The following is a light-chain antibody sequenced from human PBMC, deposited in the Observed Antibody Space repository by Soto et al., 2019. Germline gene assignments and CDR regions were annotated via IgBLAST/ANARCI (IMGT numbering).Light chain of an antibody. Sequence: EIVLTQSPDTVSLSPGERATLSCRASRSFSISYLAWYQQKPGQAPRLLIYAASSRATGIPDRFSGSKSGTDFTLTISRLEPEDSAVYYCQQYGSSPPYTFGQGTKLEIK. CDR2: AAS. CDR1: RSFSISY. CDR3: QQYGSSPPYT. V-gene: IGKV3-20*01. J-gene: IGKJ2*01.